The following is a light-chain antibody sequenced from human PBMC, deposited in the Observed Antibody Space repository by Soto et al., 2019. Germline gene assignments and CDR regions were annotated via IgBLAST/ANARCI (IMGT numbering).Light chain of an antibody. CDR3: QQSYRNPRT. Sequence: DIQMTQSPSSLSASVGDRVTITCRASQSISSYLNWYQQTPGKAPNLLIYGASSLQSGVPSRFSGSGSGTDFTLTISSLQPEDFATYYCQQSYRNPRTFGGGTKVDIK. CDR2: GAS. CDR1: QSISSY. J-gene: IGKJ4*01. V-gene: IGKV1-39*01.